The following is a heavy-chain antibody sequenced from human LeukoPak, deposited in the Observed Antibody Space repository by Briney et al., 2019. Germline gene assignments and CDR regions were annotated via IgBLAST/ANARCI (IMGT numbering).Heavy chain of an antibody. CDR2: LYYSGST. J-gene: IGHJ4*02. CDR3: ARSNDPNGSYRRPFNY. V-gene: IGHV4-59*01. D-gene: IGHD1-26*01. CDR1: GGSISSYY. Sequence: SETLSLTCTVSGGSISSYYWSWIRQPPGKGLEWNGCLYYSGSTNYNPSLKSRVTISVDTSKNQFSLKLTAVTAADTTVYYCARSNDPNGSYRRPFNYWGQGTLVTVSS.